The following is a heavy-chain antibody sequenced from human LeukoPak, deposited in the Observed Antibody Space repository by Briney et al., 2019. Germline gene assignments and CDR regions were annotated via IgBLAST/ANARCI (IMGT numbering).Heavy chain of an antibody. J-gene: IGHJ5*02. CDR1: GFTFVDYA. CDR3: AKEGRYCSSTSCYVGLDP. D-gene: IGHD2-2*01. Sequence: SLRLSCAASGFTFVDYAMHWVRQAPGKGLEWVSGISWNSGSIGYADSVKGRFTISRDNAKNSLYLQMNSLRAEDTALYYCAKEGRYCSSTSCYVGLDPWGQGTLVTVSS. CDR2: ISWNSGSI. V-gene: IGHV3-9*01.